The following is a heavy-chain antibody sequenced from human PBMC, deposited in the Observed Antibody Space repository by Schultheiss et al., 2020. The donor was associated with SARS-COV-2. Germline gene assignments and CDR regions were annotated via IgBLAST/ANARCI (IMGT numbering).Heavy chain of an antibody. D-gene: IGHD2-2*02. CDR1: GFTFSDYY. CDR3: AREGDYCSSTSCYTGYYMDV. V-gene: IGHV3-11*06. CDR2: ISSSSSYI. Sequence: GGSLRLSCAASGFTFSDYYMSWIRQAPGKGLEWVSSISSSSSYIYYADSVKGRFTISRDNAKNSLYLQMNSLRAEDTAVYYCAREGDYCSSTSCYTGYYMDVWGKGTTVTVSS. J-gene: IGHJ6*03.